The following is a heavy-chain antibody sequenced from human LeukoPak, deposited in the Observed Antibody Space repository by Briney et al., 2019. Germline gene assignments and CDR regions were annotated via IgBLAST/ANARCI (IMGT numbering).Heavy chain of an antibody. CDR3: AKDDNDFWSGYCSSSILHDY. V-gene: IGHV3-30*18. CDR1: GFTFSIFG. D-gene: IGHD3-3*01. J-gene: IGHJ4*02. CDR2: ISYDGSNK. Sequence: GGSLTLSCAGSGFTFSIFGMLWLRPAPGKGLEGVAIISYDGSNKYQADPGKGRLTISRDNSTSTLYLQMNSLRAEDTVVYYCAKDDNDFWSGYCSSSILHDYWGQGTLVTVSS.